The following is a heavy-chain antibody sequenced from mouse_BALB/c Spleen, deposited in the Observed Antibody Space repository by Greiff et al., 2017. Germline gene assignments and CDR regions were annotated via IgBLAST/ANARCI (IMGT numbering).Heavy chain of an antibody. D-gene: IGHD2-3*01. CDR3: ATGPYDGYYDFDY. V-gene: IGHV1-12*01. Sequence: QVQLQQPGAELVKPGASVKMSCKASGYTFTSYNMHWVKQTPGQGLEWIGAIYPGNGDTSYNQKFKGKATLTADKSSSTAYMQLSSLTSEDSAVYYCATGPYDGYYDFDYWGQGTTLTVSS. J-gene: IGHJ2*01. CDR2: IYPGNGDT. CDR1: GYTFTSYN.